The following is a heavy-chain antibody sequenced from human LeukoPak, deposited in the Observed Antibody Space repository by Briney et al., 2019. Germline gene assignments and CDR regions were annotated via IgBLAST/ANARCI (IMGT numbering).Heavy chain of an antibody. Sequence: GGSLRLSCAASGFAFRSFDMSWVRQAPGTGLEWVSSLSGSGDTTYYADSVKGRFTISRDNSNNTLYLQMNSLRAEDTALYYCAKDRSLTLPTFERSGYYYYWGQGTLVTVSS. D-gene: IGHD3-22*01. J-gene: IGHJ4*02. CDR2: LSGSGDTT. V-gene: IGHV3-23*01. CDR3: AKDRSLTLPTFERSGYYYY. CDR1: GFAFRSFD.